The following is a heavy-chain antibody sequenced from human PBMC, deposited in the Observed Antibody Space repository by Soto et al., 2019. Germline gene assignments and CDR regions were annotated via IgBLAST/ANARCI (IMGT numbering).Heavy chain of an antibody. CDR2: IYYSGST. CDR1: GGSISSGDYY. CDR3: ATQEVGGTYVYTFDP. D-gene: IGHD1-26*01. V-gene: IGHV4-30-4*01. J-gene: IGHJ5*02. Sequence: SETLSLTCTVSGGSISSGDYYWSWIRQPPGKGLEWIGYIYYSGSTYYNPSLKSRVTISVDTSKNQFSLKLSSVTAADTAVYYCATQEVGGTYVYTFDPWGQGTLVTVSS.